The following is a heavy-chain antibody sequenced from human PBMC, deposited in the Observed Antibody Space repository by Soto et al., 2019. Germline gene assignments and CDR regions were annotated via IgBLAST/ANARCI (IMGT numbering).Heavy chain of an antibody. J-gene: IGHJ6*02. Sequence: SETLSLTCTVSGGSISRYYWSWIRQPPGKGLEWIGYIYYSGSTNYNPSLKSRVTISVDTSKNQFSLKLSSVTAADTAVYYCARVGLGELSFTMDVWGQGTTVTVS. CDR3: ARVGLGELSFTMDV. V-gene: IGHV4-59*01. D-gene: IGHD3-16*02. CDR2: IYYSGST. CDR1: GGSISRYY.